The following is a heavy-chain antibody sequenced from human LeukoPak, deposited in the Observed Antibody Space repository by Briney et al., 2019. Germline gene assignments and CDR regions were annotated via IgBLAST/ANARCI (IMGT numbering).Heavy chain of an antibody. J-gene: IGHJ5*02. CDR2: IKQDGSEK. Sequence: GSLRLSCAATGFSFRSYWMNWVRQAPGKGLEWLAIIKQDGSEKHYKGSVEGRFTTSRDNAKNSLHLQMNSLRAEDTAVYYCAGGSGYLITSWGQGTLATVSS. CDR1: GFSFRSYW. D-gene: IGHD3-9*01. V-gene: IGHV3-7*01. CDR3: AGGSGYLITS.